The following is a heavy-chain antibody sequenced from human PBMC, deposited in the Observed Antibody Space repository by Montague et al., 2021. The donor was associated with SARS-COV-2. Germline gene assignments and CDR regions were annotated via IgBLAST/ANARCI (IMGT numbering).Heavy chain of an antibody. CDR3: ARDVRYYYDQ. Sequence: SETLSLTCSVSSGSMSSYHWVWIRQPPGKGLEWIGYVSYRGRTNYNLSLKSRVTISLDTSKNRSSLRVTSVTAADTAVYYCARDVRYYYDQWGQGILVTVSS. V-gene: IGHV4-59*01. J-gene: IGHJ4*02. D-gene: IGHD3-10*01. CDR2: VSYRGRT. CDR1: SGSMSSYH.